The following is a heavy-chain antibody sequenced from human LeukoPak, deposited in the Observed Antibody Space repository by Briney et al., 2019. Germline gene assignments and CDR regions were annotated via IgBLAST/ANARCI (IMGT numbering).Heavy chain of an antibody. V-gene: IGHV3-30*04. D-gene: IGHD3-10*01. Sequence: PGRSLRLSCAASGFTFSSYAMHWVRQAPGKGLEWVAVISHDGSNKYYADSVKGRFTISRDNSKNTLYLQMNSLRAEDTAVYYCARRGSSRYGSGTTDYWGQGTLVTVSS. CDR3: ARRGSSRYGSGTTDY. CDR1: GFTFSSYA. J-gene: IGHJ4*02. CDR2: ISHDGSNK.